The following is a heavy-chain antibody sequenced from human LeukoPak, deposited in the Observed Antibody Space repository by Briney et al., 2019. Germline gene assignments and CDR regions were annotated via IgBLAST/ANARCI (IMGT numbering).Heavy chain of an antibody. Sequence: SETLSLTCSVSGASMTTYYWSWIRQPPGKGLEWIGEINHSGSTNYNPSLKSRVTISVDTSKNQFSLKLSSVTAADTAVYYCARSFEIWFGELLGGMDVWGQGTTVTVSS. D-gene: IGHD3-10*01. CDR3: ARSFEIWFGELLGGMDV. CDR2: INHSGST. J-gene: IGHJ6*02. CDR1: GASMTTYY. V-gene: IGHV4-34*01.